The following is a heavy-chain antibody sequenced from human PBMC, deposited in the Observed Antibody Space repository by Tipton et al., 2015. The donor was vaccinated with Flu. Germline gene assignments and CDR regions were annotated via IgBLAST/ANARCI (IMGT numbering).Heavy chain of an antibody. D-gene: IGHD3-10*02. CDR2: IYPSGTT. J-gene: IGHJ4*02. CDR3: ARLSYYDVDLKNFYFDY. CDR1: SGSIRSTNYF. Sequence: TLSLTCTVSSGSIRSTNYFCAWIRQPPGKRLELIGSIYPSGTTYYNPSLESRVTISVDTSKSQFSLKLRSVTAADTAVYYCARLSYYDVDLKNFYFDYWGQGALVTVSS. V-gene: IGHV4-39*01.